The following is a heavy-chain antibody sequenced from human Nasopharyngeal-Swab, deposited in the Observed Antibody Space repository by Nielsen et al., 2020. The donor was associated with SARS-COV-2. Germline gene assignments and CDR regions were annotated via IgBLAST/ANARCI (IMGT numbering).Heavy chain of an antibody. CDR1: GGSISSYY. Sequence: SETLYLTCTVSGGSISSYYWSWIRQPTGKGLEWIGYIYYSGSTNYNPSLKSRVTISVDTSKKQFSLKLSSVTAADTAVYYCARYGAGGSRITMVRGYMDVWGKGTTVTVSS. D-gene: IGHD3-10*01. J-gene: IGHJ6*03. V-gene: IGHV4-59*12. CDR2: IYYSGST. CDR3: ARYGAGGSRITMVRGYMDV.